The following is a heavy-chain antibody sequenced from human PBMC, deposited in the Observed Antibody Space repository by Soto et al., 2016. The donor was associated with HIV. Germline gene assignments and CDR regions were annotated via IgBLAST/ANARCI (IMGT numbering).Heavy chain of an antibody. Sequence: VQLVESGGGVVQPGRSLRLSCTASGFSFSTSGMHWVRQTPGKGLEWVAVIYYDGTHKYYPDSVKGRFTISRDNSKNTLYLQMNSLRAEDTAVYYCARDDTMTLDYWGQGTLGHRLL. D-gene: IGHD4-17*01. CDR1: GFSFSTSG. V-gene: IGHV3-33*01. CDR2: IYYDGTHK. CDR3: ARDDTMTLDY. J-gene: IGHJ4*02.